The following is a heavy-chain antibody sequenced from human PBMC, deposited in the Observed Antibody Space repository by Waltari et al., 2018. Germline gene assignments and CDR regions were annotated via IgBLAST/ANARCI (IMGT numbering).Heavy chain of an antibody. J-gene: IGHJ4*02. D-gene: IGHD1-26*01. Sequence: EVRLVESGGGLVKPGGSLRLSCAASGFTFSSYAMNWVRQAPGKGLEWVAGLSASGGGAFYAASGKGRFTISRDNSNNTLYAQMTSLTPEDTATYYCAMSLTVLVRADHWGQGTLVAVSS. V-gene: IGHV3-23*04. CDR1: GFTFSSYA. CDR3: AMSLTVLVRADH. CDR2: LSASGGGA.